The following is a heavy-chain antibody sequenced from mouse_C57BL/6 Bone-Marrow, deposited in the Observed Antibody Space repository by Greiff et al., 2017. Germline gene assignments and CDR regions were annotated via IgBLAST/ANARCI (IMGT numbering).Heavy chain of an antibody. Sequence: EVKLVESGGGLVQPGGSLKLSCAASGFTFSDYYMYWVRQTPEQRLEWVAYISNGGGSTYYPDTVKGRFTISRDNAKNTLYLQMSRLKSEDTAMYYCARHEEPAWFAYWGQGTLVTVSA. CDR1: GFTFSDYY. CDR3: ARHEEPAWFAY. V-gene: IGHV5-12*01. J-gene: IGHJ3*01. CDR2: ISNGGGST.